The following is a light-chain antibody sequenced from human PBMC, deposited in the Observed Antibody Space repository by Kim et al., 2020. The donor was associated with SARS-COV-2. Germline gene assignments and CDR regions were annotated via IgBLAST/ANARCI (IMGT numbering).Light chain of an antibody. CDR1: SSGVGRYNR. CDR2: EVD. Sequence: GQPVPISCSGSSSGVGRYNRVSWYQQPPGTAPKFIIYEVDNRPSGVPDRFSGSKSGNTASLTISGLQAEDEADYYCSSYTSTNTYVFGTGTKVTVL. V-gene: IGLV2-18*02. J-gene: IGLJ1*01. CDR3: SSYTSTNTYV.